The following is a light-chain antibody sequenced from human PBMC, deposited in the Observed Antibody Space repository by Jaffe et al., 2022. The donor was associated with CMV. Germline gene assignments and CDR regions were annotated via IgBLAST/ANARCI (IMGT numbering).Light chain of an antibody. CDR3: QAWDSSTAEGV. V-gene: IGLV3-1*01. Sequence: SYELTQPPSVSVSPGQTASITCSGDKLGDKYACWYQQKAGQSPVLVIYEDTRRPSGIPERFSGSKSGNTATLTIRGTQTMDEADYYCQAWDSSTAEGVFGTGTKVTVL. CDR1: KLGDKY. J-gene: IGLJ1*01. CDR2: EDT.